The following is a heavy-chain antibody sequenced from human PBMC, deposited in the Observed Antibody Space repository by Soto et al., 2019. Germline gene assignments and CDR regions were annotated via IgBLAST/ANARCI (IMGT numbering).Heavy chain of an antibody. CDR1: GFPFRSFN. J-gene: IGHJ4*02. D-gene: IGHD2-15*01. Sequence: EVQLVESGGGLVKPGGSLRLSCAASGFPFRSFNMDWVRQAPGKGLEWVSSISITGNYKYYADSLKGRFTISRDNAQNLLCLQMDSLRPEDTAVYYCASRRLGYCTGGTCPEFWGQGTLVTVTS. V-gene: IGHV3-21*01. CDR2: ISITGNYK. CDR3: ASRRLGYCTGGTCPEF.